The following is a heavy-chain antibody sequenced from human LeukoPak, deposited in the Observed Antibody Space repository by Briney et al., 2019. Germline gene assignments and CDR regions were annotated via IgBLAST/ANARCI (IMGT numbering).Heavy chain of an antibody. CDR3: ARELSLVVAGDAFDI. CDR1: GFTFSSYS. Sequence: PGGSLRLSCAASGFTFSSYSMNWVRQAPGKGLEWVSSISSSSSYIYYADSVKGRFTISRDNAKNSLYLQMNSLRAEDTAVYYCARELSLVVAGDAFDIWGQGTMVTVSS. CDR2: ISSSSSYI. V-gene: IGHV3-21*01. J-gene: IGHJ3*02.